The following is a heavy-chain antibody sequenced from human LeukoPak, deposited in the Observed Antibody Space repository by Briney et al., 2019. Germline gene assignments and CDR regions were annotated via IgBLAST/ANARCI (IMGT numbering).Heavy chain of an antibody. J-gene: IGHJ4*02. Sequence: SETLSLTCAVYGGSFSGYYWSWIRQPPGKGLEWIGEINHSGSTNYNPSLKSRVTISVDTPKNQFSLKLSSVTAADTAVYYCARGVSSAGITIFGVAVRYWGQGTLVTVSS. D-gene: IGHD3-3*01. CDR3: ARGVSSAGITIFGVAVRY. V-gene: IGHV4-34*01. CDR1: GGSFSGYY. CDR2: INHSGST.